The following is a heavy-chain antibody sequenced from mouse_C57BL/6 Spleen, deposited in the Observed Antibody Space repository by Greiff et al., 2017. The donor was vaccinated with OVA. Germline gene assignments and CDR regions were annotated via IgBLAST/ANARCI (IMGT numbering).Heavy chain of an antibody. J-gene: IGHJ3*01. CDR3: ARMGYDYDGAWFAY. CDR2: IYPGSGNT. V-gene: IGHV1-76*01. CDR1: GYTFTDYY. Sequence: QVQLQQSGAELVRPGASVKLSCKASGYTFTDYYINWVKQRPGQGLEWIARIYPGSGNTYYNEKFTGKATLTAEKSSSTAYMQLSSLTSEDSAVYFCARMGYDYDGAWFAYWGQGTLVTVSA. D-gene: IGHD2-4*01.